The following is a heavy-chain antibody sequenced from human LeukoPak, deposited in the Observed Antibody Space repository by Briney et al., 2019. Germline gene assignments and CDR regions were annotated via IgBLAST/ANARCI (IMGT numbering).Heavy chain of an antibody. V-gene: IGHV4-30-2*01. Sequence: SETLSLTCTVSGGSISSGGYYWSWIRQPPGKGLEWIGYIYHSGSTYYNPSLKSRVTISVDRSKNQFSLKLSSVTAADTAVYYCAREARIAAAGNDYDYWGQGTLVTVSS. D-gene: IGHD6-13*01. CDR2: IYHSGST. J-gene: IGHJ4*02. CDR3: AREARIAAAGNDYDY. CDR1: GGSISSGGYY.